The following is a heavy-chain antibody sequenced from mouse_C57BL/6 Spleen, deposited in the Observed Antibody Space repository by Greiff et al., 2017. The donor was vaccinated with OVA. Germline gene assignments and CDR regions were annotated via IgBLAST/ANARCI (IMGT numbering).Heavy chain of an antibody. J-gene: IGHJ2*01. D-gene: IGHD1-1*01. CDR3: ARSVGYYYGSSYFDY. CDR2: INPNNGGT. V-gene: IGHV1-18*01. Sequence: VQLQQSGPELVKPGASVKIPCKASGYTFTDYNMDWVKQSHGKSLEWIGDINPNNGGTIYNQKFKGKATLTVDKSSSTAYMELRSLTSEDTAVYYCARSVGYYYGSSYFDYWGQGTTLTVSS. CDR1: GYTFTDYN.